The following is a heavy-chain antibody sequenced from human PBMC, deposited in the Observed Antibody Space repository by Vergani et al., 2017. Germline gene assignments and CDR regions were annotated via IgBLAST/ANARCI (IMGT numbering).Heavy chain of an antibody. CDR2: ISTRSSYT. V-gene: IGHV3-21*01. J-gene: IGHJ3*02. Sequence: VHLVESGGGVVQPGRSLRLSCVVSGFTSSYYGMHWVRQAPGKGLEWVSTISTRSSYTHYADSVRGRFTISRDDAQNSLYLQMNSLRAEDAAVYYCATAGTIHIVVAASDNEAFDMWGQGTVVTVSS. D-gene: IGHD2-15*01. CDR1: GFTSSYYG. CDR3: ATAGTIHIVVAASDNEAFDM.